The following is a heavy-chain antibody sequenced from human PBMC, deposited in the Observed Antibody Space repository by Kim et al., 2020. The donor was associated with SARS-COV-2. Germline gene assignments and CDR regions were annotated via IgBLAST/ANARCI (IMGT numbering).Heavy chain of an antibody. D-gene: IGHD6-19*01. CDR1: GGSFSGYY. Sequence: SETLSLTCAVYGGSFSGYYWSWIRQPPGKGLEWIGEINHSGSTNYNQSLKSRVTISVDTSKNQFSLKLSSVTAADTAVYYCARGRSSGWPLGSYFDYWGQGTLVTVSS. V-gene: IGHV4-34*01. J-gene: IGHJ4*02. CDR2: INHSGST. CDR3: ARGRSSGWPLGSYFDY.